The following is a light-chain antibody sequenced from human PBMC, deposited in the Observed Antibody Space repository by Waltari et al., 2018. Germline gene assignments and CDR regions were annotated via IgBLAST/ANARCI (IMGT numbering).Light chain of an antibody. CDR3: QQRSLWPLT. CDR2: DTS. V-gene: IGKV3-11*01. J-gene: IGKJ4*01. Sequence: ELVLTQSPATLSLFAGERATLSCRASESVSRYLGWYQQKPGQAPRLLIYDTSIRATGVPARFIGSGYGTDFTLTISSLEPEDFALYFCQQRSLWPLTFGGGTKVEI. CDR1: ESVSRY.